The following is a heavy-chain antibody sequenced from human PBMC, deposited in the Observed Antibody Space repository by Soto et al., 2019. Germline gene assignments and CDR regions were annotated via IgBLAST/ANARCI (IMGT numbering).Heavy chain of an antibody. CDR2: ISGSGGST. Sequence: EVQLLESGGGLVQSGGSLRLSCAASGFTFSNYAMSWVRQAPGKGLEWVSIISGSGGSTYYADSVKGRFTISRDNSKNTLYLQVNSLRADDAAVYYCAKLGPRYYGSGSYYHYWGQGTLVTVSS. J-gene: IGHJ4*02. D-gene: IGHD3-10*01. CDR3: AKLGPRYYGSGSYYHY. CDR1: GFTFSNYA. V-gene: IGHV3-23*01.